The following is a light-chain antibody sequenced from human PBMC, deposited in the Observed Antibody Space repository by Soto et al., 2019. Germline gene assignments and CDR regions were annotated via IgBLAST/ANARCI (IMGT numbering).Light chain of an antibody. Sequence: DIQMTQSPYSLSASVGDRVTITCRASQIINSNLNWYQQKPGKAPKVLISAASSLQSGVPSRFRGSGSGTDFTLTISSLQPEDFATYYCQQSYSFPFTFGQGTKLEIK. CDR2: AAS. CDR3: QQSYSFPFT. V-gene: IGKV1-39*01. J-gene: IGKJ2*01. CDR1: QIINSN.